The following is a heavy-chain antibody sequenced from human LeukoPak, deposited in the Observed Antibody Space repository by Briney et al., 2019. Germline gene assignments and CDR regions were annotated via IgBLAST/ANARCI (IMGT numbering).Heavy chain of an antibody. CDR2: INSDGSDT. V-gene: IGHV3-74*01. D-gene: IGHD3-16*01. CDR1: GFTFSNYW. J-gene: IGHJ4*02. CDR3: ARGGGSIIAVDF. Sequence: GGSLRLSCEASGFTFSNYWMHWVRQAPGKGLVWVSRINSDGSDTSCADSVKGRFTISRENGKNTLYLQMNNLRGEDTAVYYCARGGGSIIAVDFWGQGTLVTVSS.